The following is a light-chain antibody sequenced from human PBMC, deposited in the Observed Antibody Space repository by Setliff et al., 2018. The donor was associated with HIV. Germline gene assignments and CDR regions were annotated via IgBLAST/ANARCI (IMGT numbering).Light chain of an antibody. CDR3: AAWDDSLNGYV. CDR2: SNY. Sequence: QSVLTQPPSASGTPGQRVTISCSGSFSNIGRNTINWYQQLPGTAPKLLIYSNYQRPSGVPDRFSVSKSGTSASLAISGLQSEDEGDYYCAAWDDSLNGYVFGTGTKVTVL. V-gene: IGLV1-44*01. J-gene: IGLJ1*01. CDR1: FSNIGRNT.